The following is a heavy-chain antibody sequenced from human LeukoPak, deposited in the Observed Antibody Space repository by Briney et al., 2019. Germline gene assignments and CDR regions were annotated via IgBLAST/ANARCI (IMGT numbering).Heavy chain of an antibody. V-gene: IGHV4-34*01. CDR1: GGSFSGYY. J-gene: IGHJ3*02. CDR2: INHSGST. Sequence: SETLSLTCAVYGGSFSGYYWSWIRQPPGKGLEWIGEINHSGSTNYNPSLKSRVTISVDTSKNQFSLKLSPVTAADTAVYYCARVPRAFDIGGQGTMVTVSS. CDR3: ARVPRAFDI.